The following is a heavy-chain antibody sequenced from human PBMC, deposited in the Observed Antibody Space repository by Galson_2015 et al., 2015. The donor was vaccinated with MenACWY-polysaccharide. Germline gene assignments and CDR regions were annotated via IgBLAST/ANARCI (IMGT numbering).Heavy chain of an antibody. Sequence: SLRLSCAASGFTVSSYGMHWVRQAPGKGPEWVSVISYDGSNNYSADSVSGRVIISRDNSKNILHLKMNSQRPEETAVYYCVIYCSSASCYKADFHYWGQGTLVTVSS. CDR3: VIYCSSASCYKADFHY. CDR1: GFTVSSYG. D-gene: IGHD2-2*02. V-gene: IGHV3-30*03. J-gene: IGHJ4*02. CDR2: ISYDGSNN.